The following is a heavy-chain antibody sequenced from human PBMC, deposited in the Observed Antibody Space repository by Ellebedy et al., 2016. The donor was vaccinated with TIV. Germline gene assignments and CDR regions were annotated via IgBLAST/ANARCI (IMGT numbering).Heavy chain of an antibody. D-gene: IGHD6-13*01. Sequence: SETLSLTXTVSGGSISSYYWSWIRQPPGKGLEWIGYIYYSGSTNYNPSLKSRVTISVDTSKNQFSLKLSSVTAADTAMYYCARHPKKAAGTGELAYWGQGTLVTVSS. CDR2: IYYSGST. CDR1: GGSISSYY. V-gene: IGHV4-59*01. CDR3: ARHPKKAAGTGELAY. J-gene: IGHJ4*02.